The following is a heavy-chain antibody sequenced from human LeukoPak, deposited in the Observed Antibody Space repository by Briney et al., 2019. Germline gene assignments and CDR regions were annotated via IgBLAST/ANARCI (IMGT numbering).Heavy chain of an antibody. CDR1: GFSFSSSA. V-gene: IGHV3-23*01. J-gene: IGHJ4*02. CDR3: AKLWFGELSAFDY. D-gene: IGHD3-10*01. Sequence: GGSLRLSCAAPGFSFSSSAVSWGRQAPGKGLEWVSAISGSGGSTYYADSVKGRFTISRDNSKNTLYLQMNSLRAEDTAVYYCAKLWFGELSAFDYWGQGTLVTVSS. CDR2: ISGSGGST.